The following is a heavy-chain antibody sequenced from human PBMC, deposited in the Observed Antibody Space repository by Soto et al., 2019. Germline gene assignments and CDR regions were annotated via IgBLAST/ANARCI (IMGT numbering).Heavy chain of an antibody. CDR1: GGSISSGDYY. CDR3: ARALIQLWPHYYYGMDV. J-gene: IGHJ6*02. V-gene: IGHV4-30-4*01. Sequence: TLSLTCTVSGGSISSGDYYWSWIRQPPGKGLEWIGYIYYSGTTYYNPSLKCRVTISVDTSKNQFSLKVSSVTAADTAVYYCARALIQLWPHYYYGMDVWGQGTTVTVSS. CDR2: IYYSGTT. D-gene: IGHD5-18*01.